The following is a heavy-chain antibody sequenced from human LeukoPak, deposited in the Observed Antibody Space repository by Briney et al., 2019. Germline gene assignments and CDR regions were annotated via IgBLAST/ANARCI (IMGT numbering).Heavy chain of an antibody. J-gene: IGHJ4*02. CDR1: GGSISTYY. D-gene: IGHD3-10*01. V-gene: IGHV4-59*01. Sequence: SETLSLTCTVSGGSISTYYWSWIRQPPGKGLEWIGYIDYSGSTNYSPSLKSRVTMSVDASKNQFSLKLSSVTAADTAVYYCAKDIGGRYYFHYWGQGTLVTVSS. CDR2: IDYSGST. CDR3: AKDIGGRYYFHY.